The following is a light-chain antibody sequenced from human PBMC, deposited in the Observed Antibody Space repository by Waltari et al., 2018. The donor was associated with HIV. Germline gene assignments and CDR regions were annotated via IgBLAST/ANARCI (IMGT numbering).Light chain of an antibody. CDR1: RSNNGSDHTY. J-gene: IGLJ3*02. CDR2: RNN. V-gene: IGLV1-47*01. CDR3: AAWDDGLSGRV. Sequence: QSLLSQSPSASETPGQRVMMACSGSRSNNGSDHTYLYWYRQLPGMAPTLLIYRNNKRPSGVPDRFSGSKSGTSASLAISGLRSEDEGDYYCAAWDDGLSGRVFGGGTKLTVL.